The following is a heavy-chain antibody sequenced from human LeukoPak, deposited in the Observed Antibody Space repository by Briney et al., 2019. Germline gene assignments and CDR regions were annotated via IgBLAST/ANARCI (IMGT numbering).Heavy chain of an antibody. J-gene: IGHJ5*02. Sequence: ASVKVSCKASGYTFTSYGISWVRQAPGQGLEWMGWISAYNGNTNYAQKLQGRVTITTDTSTSTAYMELRSLRSDDTAVYYCARGIAVAGTYNWFDPWGQGTLVTVSS. V-gene: IGHV1-18*01. CDR2: ISAYNGNT. D-gene: IGHD6-19*01. CDR3: ARGIAVAGTYNWFDP. CDR1: GYTFTSYG.